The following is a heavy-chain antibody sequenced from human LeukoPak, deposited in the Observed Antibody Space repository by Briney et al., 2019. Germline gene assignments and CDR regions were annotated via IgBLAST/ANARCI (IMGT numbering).Heavy chain of an antibody. CDR1: GFTFSSYA. V-gene: IGHV3-23*01. J-gene: IGHJ3*02. Sequence: GGSLRLSCAASGFTFSSYAMSWVRQAPGKGLEWVSAISGSGGSTYYADSVKGRFTISRDNSETTLYLHMNSLRVEDTAEYYCAKDLGGSGSYYWSAFDIWGQGTMVTVSS. D-gene: IGHD3-10*01. CDR2: ISGSGGST. CDR3: AKDLGGSGSYYWSAFDI.